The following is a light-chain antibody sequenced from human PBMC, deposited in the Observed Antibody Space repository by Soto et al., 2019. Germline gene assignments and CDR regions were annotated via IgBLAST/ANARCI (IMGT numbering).Light chain of an antibody. J-gene: IGLJ2*01. V-gene: IGLV1-36*01. CDR3: AAWDDSLNVVL. CDR2: FDD. Sequence: QSVLTQPPSVSGAPRQRVSISCSGATSNIGNNAVNWYQQLPGKAPKLLIYFDDLMPSGVSDRFFGSKSGTSASLAISGLQSEDEADYYCAAWDDSLNVVLFGGGTKLTVL. CDR1: TSNIGNNA.